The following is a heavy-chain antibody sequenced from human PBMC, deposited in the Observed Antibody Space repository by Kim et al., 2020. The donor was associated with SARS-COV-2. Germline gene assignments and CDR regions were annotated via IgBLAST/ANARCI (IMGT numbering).Heavy chain of an antibody. D-gene: IGHD6-13*01. J-gene: IGHJ4*02. CDR1: GFTFSSYG. Sequence: GGSLRLSCAASGFTFSSYGMHWVRQAPGKGLEWVAVISYDGSNKYYADSVKGRFTISRDNSKNTLYLQMNSLRAEDTAVYYCAKGGWDGQQLSFDYWGQGTLVTVSS. CDR3: AKGGWDGQQLSFDY. CDR2: ISYDGSNK. V-gene: IGHV3-30*18.